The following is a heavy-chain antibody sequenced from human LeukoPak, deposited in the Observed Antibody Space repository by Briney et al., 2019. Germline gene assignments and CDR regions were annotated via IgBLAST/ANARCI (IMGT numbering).Heavy chain of an antibody. CDR3: ARVPDCSSTSCYAGGDAFDI. Sequence: GGSLRLSCAASGFTFSSYGMHWVRQAPGKGLEWVAFIRYDGSNKYYADSVKGRFTISRDNAKNSLYLQMNSLRAEDTAVYYCARVPDCSSTSCYAGGDAFDIWGQGTMVTVSS. CDR2: IRYDGSNK. D-gene: IGHD2-2*01. CDR1: GFTFSSYG. V-gene: IGHV3-30*02. J-gene: IGHJ3*02.